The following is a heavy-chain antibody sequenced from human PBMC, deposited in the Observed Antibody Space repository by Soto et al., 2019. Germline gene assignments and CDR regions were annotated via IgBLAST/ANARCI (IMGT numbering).Heavy chain of an antibody. Sequence: GGSLRLSCAASGFTFSSYWMHWVRQAPGKGLVWVSRINSDGSSTSYADSVKGRFTISRDNAKNTLYLQMNSLSAEDTAVYYCARDRKKFGWNDVGLVDYWGQGTLVTVSS. CDR3: ARDRKKFGWNDVGLVDY. CDR2: INSDGSST. CDR1: GFTFSSYW. V-gene: IGHV3-74*01. D-gene: IGHD1-1*01. J-gene: IGHJ4*02.